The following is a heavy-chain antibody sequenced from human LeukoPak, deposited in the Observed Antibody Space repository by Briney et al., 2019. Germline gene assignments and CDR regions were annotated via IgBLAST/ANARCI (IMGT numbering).Heavy chain of an antibody. CDR1: GFTFSNYA. CDR3: AKGSSTSCYIMYFDY. D-gene: IGHD2-2*01. V-gene: IGHV3-23*01. Sequence: GGSLRLSCTASGFTFSNYAMSWVRQAPGKGLEWVSTISGSDGSTYYADSVKGRFTISRDNSKNTLYLQMNSLRAEDTAVYYCAKGSSTSCYIMYFDYWGQGTLVTVSS. J-gene: IGHJ4*02. CDR2: ISGSDGST.